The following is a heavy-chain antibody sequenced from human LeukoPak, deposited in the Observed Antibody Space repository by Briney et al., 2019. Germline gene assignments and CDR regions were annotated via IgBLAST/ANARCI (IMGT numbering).Heavy chain of an antibody. V-gene: IGHV4-38-2*02. CDR2: IYTSGST. Sequence: SETLSLTCTVSGYSISSGHHWGWIRQPPGKGLEWIGRIYTSGSTNYNPSLKSRVTISVDTSKNQFSLKLSSVTAADTAVYYCARKGYCSSTSCYGRVNAFDIWGQGTMVTVSS. CDR1: GYSISSGHH. J-gene: IGHJ3*02. D-gene: IGHD2-2*01. CDR3: ARKGYCSSTSCYGRVNAFDI.